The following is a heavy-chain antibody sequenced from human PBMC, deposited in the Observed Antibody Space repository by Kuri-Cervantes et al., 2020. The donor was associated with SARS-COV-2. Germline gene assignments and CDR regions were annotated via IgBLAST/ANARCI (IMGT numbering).Heavy chain of an antibody. J-gene: IGHJ4*02. CDR2: ISYTGST. CDR3: ARWGEYYDFWSGYYTSYYFDY. CDR1: GGSISKSSYY. V-gene: IGHV4-39*01. Sequence: SETLSLTCNVSGGSISKSSYYWDWIRQPPGKGLEWIGSISYTGSTFYNPSLRGRVAMSVDTSKNQFSLRLSSVTAADTAVYYCARWGEYYDFWSGYYTSYYFDYWGQGTLVTVSS. D-gene: IGHD3-3*01.